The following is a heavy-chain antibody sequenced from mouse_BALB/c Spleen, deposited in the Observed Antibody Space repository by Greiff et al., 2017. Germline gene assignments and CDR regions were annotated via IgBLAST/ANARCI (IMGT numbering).Heavy chain of an antibody. J-gene: IGHJ2*01. Sequence: EVQLQQSGTVLARPGASVKMSCKASGYTFTSYWMHWVNQRPGQGLEWIGAIYPGNSDTSYTQKFKGEAKLTAVTTTSTAYMELSSLTNEDSAVYYCTRGAYYYGSCYGYFDYWGQGTTLTVSA. D-gene: IGHD1-1*01. CDR2: IYPGNSDT. CDR1: GYTFTSYW. CDR3: TRGAYYYGSCYGYFDY. V-gene: IGHV1-5*01.